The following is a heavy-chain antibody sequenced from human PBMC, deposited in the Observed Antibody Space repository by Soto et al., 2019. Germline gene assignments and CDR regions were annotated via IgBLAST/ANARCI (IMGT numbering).Heavy chain of an antibody. D-gene: IGHD2-8*01. CDR3: ARAYNGDFYY. CDR2: ISPYNGYT. CDR1: GYTFTNYG. Sequence: ASVKVSCKASGYTFTNYGLSWVRQAPGQGLEWMGWISPYNGYTNYAQKLQDRVTMTTDTSTSTAYMELRSLRSDDTAVYYCARAYNGDFYYWGQGTLVTVSS. V-gene: IGHV1-18*01. J-gene: IGHJ4*02.